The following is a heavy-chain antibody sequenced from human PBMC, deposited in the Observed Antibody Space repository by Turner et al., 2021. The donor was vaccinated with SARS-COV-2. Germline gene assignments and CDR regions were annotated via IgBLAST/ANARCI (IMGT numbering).Heavy chain of an antibody. V-gene: IGHV3-30*18. CDR1: GFTFSRYG. D-gene: IGHD4-17*01. CDR3: AKATLFLTVTTSPDY. J-gene: IGHJ4*02. CDR2: ISNDGNNE. Sequence: QVQLVESGGGVVQPGRSLRLSCAASGFTFSRYGMHWVRQAPGKGLEWVAVISNDGNNEYYADSVKGRFTISRDNSKNTLCLQMNSLRAEDTAVYYCAKATLFLTVTTSPDYWGQGTLVTVSS.